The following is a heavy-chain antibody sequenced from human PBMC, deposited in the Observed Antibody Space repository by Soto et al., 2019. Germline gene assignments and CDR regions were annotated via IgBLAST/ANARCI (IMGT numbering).Heavy chain of an antibody. D-gene: IGHD1-1*01. J-gene: IGHJ6*01. V-gene: IGHV3-21*01. CDR2: INSGSSFI. CDR1: GFTLNRFT. Sequence: EVQLVESGGGLVKPEGSLRLSCAASGFTLNRFTMNWVRQTPEKGLEWISSINSGSSFIYYADSVRGRFTISRDDAKNSLYLQMNSLSAGDTALYYCARETESHSWNDGLMDVW. CDR3: ARETESHSWNDGLMDV.